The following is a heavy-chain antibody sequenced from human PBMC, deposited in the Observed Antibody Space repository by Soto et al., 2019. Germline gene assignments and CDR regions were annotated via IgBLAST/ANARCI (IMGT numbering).Heavy chain of an antibody. CDR3: ARASLRLLDY. V-gene: IGHV4-59*12. J-gene: IGHJ4*02. D-gene: IGHD4-17*01. Sequence: SETLSLTCTVSGGSISSYYWSWIRQPPGKGLEWIGYIYHSGSTYYNPSLKSRVTISVDRSKNQFSLKLSSVTAADTAVYYCARASLRLLDYWGQGTLVTVSS. CDR1: GGSISSYY. CDR2: IYHSGST.